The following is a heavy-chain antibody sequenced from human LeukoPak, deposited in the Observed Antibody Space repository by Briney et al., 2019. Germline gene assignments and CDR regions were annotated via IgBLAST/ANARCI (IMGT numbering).Heavy chain of an antibody. V-gene: IGHV3-23*01. D-gene: IGHD2/OR15-2a*01. CDR2: IGDSNTKT. Sequence: GGSLRLSCAASGFTFINYGMTWVRQAPGKGLEWVVTIGDSNTKTYYADSVKGRFTISRDNSKNTLYLQMNSLRAADTAIYFCARGAFYDYWGQGTLVTVSS. CDR3: ARGAFYDY. J-gene: IGHJ4*02. CDR1: GFTFINYG.